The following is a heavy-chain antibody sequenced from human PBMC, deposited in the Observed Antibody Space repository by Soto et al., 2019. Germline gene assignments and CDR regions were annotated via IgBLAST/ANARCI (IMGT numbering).Heavy chain of an antibody. CDR3: ARGNAYDGVPVEY. Sequence: SETLSLTCAVSEGSFSTGDYSWNWIRQPPGKGLEWIGYIYTSGSTYYSSSLKSRVTISVDRSKNQFSLQLTSVTAADTAEPFCARGNAYDGVPVEYWSKGRLVTFSS. D-gene: IGHD2-8*01. J-gene: IGHJ4*02. CDR2: IYTSGST. V-gene: IGHV4-30-2*01. CDR1: EGSFSTGDYS.